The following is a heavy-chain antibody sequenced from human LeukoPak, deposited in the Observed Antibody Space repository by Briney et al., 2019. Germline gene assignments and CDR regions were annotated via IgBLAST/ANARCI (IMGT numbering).Heavy chain of an antibody. V-gene: IGHV4-34*01. CDR3: ARVQGAAAGTDIIDY. D-gene: IGHD6-13*01. CDR2: INHSGST. J-gene: IGHJ4*02. Sequence: TSETLSLTCAAYGGSFSGYYWSWIRQPPGKGLEWIGEINHSGSTNYNPSLKSRVTISVDTSKNQFSLKLSSVTAADTAVYYCARVQGAAAGTDIIDYWGQGTLVTVSS. CDR1: GGSFSGYY.